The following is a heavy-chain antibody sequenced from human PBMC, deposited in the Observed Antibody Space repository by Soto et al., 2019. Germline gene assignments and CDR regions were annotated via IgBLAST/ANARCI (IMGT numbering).Heavy chain of an antibody. J-gene: IGHJ5*02. D-gene: IGHD5-12*01. CDR3: ARDPVDGYAFFDS. CDR1: GYAFTCYA. Sequence: ASVNVSCKASGYAFTCYAMHWVRQDPGQRLEWMGWINAGNGNTKYSQKFQGRVTITRDMSEKQSSLKLTSVTAADTAVYWCARDPVDGYAFFDSWGQGALVTVSS. V-gene: IGHV1-3*01. CDR2: INAGNGNT.